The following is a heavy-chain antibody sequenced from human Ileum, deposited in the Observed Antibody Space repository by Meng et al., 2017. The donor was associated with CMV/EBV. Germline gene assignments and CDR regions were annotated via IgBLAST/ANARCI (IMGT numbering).Heavy chain of an antibody. D-gene: IGHD3-3*01. V-gene: IGHV1-8*01. CDR3: ARGKRITSFGVVNYYGLGV. Sequence: ASVKVSCKASGYTFTTYDINWVRQAPGQGLEWIGWMNPDSGNTGYAQKFRGRVTMTRNTSISTANMELISLTSDDTAVYFCARGKRITSFGVVNYYGLGVWGQGTPVTVSS. CDR1: GYTFTTYD. J-gene: IGHJ6*02. CDR2: MNPDSGNT.